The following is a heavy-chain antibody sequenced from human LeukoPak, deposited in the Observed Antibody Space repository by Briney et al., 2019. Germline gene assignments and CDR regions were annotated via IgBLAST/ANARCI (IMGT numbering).Heavy chain of an antibody. J-gene: IGHJ3*02. V-gene: IGHV4-59*01. D-gene: IGHD3-3*01. Sequence: SETLSLTCSVSGGSISSYYWSWIRQPPGKGLEWIGYIYYSGSTNYNPSLKSRVTISVDTSKNQFSLKLSSVTAADTAVYYCARLTTSDAFDIWGQGTMVTVSS. CDR2: IYYSGST. CDR3: ARLTTSDAFDI. CDR1: GGSISSYY.